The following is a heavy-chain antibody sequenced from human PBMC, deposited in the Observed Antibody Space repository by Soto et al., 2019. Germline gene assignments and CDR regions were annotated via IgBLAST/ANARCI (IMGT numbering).Heavy chain of an antibody. Sequence: GSLRLSCAASGXTLSTYAMSWVRQAPGKGLEWVSAISGSGGSTYYADSVKGRFTISRDNSKNTLYLQMNSLRAEDTAVYYCAKDPVNTIFGVVITSDYWGQGTLGTVSS. CDR1: GXTLSTYA. D-gene: IGHD3-3*01. CDR3: AKDPVNTIFGVVITSDY. J-gene: IGHJ4*02. V-gene: IGHV3-23*01. CDR2: ISGSGGST.